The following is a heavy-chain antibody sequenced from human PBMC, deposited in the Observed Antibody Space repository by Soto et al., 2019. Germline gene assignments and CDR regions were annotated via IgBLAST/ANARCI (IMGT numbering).Heavy chain of an antibody. CDR1: GYTFTSYD. CDR2: MNPNSGNT. V-gene: IGHV1-8*01. D-gene: IGHD3-10*01. J-gene: IGHJ5*02. Sequence: QVQLVQSGAEVKKPGASVKVSCKASGYTFTSYDINWVRQATGQGLEWMGWMNPNSGNTGYAQKFQGRVTMTRNTSISTAYMELSNMRSEDTAVYYCARAEAYYYGSGSYFTYNWFDPWGQGTLVTVSS. CDR3: ARAEAYYYGSGSYFTYNWFDP.